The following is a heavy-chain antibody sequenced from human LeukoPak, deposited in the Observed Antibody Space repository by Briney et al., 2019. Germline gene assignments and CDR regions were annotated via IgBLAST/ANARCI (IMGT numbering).Heavy chain of an antibody. Sequence: SETLSLTCAVYGGSFSGYYWSWIRQPPGKGLEWIGEINHSGSTNYNPSLKSRVTISVDTSKNQFSLKLSSVTAADTAVYYCARESAVGYSSSWSHPDYYYGMDVWGQGTTVTVSS. CDR2: INHSGST. D-gene: IGHD6-13*01. V-gene: IGHV4-34*01. J-gene: IGHJ6*02. CDR1: GGSFSGYY. CDR3: ARESAVGYSSSWSHPDYYYGMDV.